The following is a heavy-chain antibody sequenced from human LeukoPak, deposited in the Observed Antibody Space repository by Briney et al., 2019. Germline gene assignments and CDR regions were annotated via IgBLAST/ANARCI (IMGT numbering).Heavy chain of an antibody. D-gene: IGHD3-9*01. J-gene: IGHJ5*02. CDR2: IWYDGRSK. V-gene: IGHV3-33*01. CDR1: GFNFSTYG. CDR3: ARGLRYFDWSQNWFDP. Sequence: PGRSLRLSCAASGFNFSTYGMHWVRQAPGKGLEWVAVIWYDGRSKYYADSVKGRFTISRDNSKNTLHMEMNSLRAEDTAVCYCARGLRYFDWSQNWFDPWGQGTLVTVSS.